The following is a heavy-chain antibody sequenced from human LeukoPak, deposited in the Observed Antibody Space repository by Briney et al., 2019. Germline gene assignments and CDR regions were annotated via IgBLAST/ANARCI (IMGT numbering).Heavy chain of an antibody. CDR3: AKDIAGDPWDAFDI. D-gene: IGHD7-27*01. Sequence: GGSLRLSCAASGFTFSRHWMHWVRQAPGKGLVWVSSINTDESSTTHADSVKGRFIISRDNAKNTLYLQMNSLRAEDTALYYCAKDIAGDPWDAFDIWGQGTMVTVSS. CDR2: INTDESST. J-gene: IGHJ3*02. V-gene: IGHV3-74*01. CDR1: GFTFSRHW.